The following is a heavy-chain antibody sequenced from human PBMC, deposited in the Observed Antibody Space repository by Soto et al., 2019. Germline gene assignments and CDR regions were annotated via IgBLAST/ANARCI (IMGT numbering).Heavy chain of an antibody. V-gene: IGHV3-30*18. CDR1: EYTFSIYW. J-gene: IGHJ6*02. CDR3: AKDSGYQLPDNYFYYGLDV. D-gene: IGHD2-2*01. CDR2: ISYDEIDK. Sequence: GGSLRLSCAASEYTFSIYWMHWVRQVPGKGLEWVAAISYDEIDKKYASSVKGRFTVSRDNVKNTLSLQMNSLRPEDTAVYYCAKDSGYQLPDNYFYYGLDVWGQGTTVTVSS.